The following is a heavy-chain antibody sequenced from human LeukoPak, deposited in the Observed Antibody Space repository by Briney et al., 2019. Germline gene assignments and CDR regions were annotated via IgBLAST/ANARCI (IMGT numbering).Heavy chain of an antibody. CDR2: INPNSGGT. Sequence: ASVKVSCKASGYTFTGYYMHWVRQAPGQGLEWMGWINPNSGGTNYAQKFQGRVTMTRDTSTSTVYMELSSLRSEDTAVYYCARDTLEMATIQLDYWGQGTLVTVSS. CDR1: GYTFTGYY. V-gene: IGHV1-2*02. CDR3: ARDTLEMATIQLDY. D-gene: IGHD5-24*01. J-gene: IGHJ4*02.